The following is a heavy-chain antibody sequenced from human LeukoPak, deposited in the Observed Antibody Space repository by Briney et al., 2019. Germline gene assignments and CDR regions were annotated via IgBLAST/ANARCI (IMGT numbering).Heavy chain of an antibody. V-gene: IGHV3-43D*03. CDR1: GFTFDDYA. Sequence: PGGSLRLSCAASGFTFDDYAMHWVRQAPGKGLEWVSLISWDGGSTYYADSVKGRFTISRDNSKNSLYLQKNSLRAEDTALYYCAKDIGAYNWNYFDYWGQGTLVTVSS. J-gene: IGHJ4*02. CDR2: ISWDGGST. CDR3: AKDIGAYNWNYFDY. D-gene: IGHD1-20*01.